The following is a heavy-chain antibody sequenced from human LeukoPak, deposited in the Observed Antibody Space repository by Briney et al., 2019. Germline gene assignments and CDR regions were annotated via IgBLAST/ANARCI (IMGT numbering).Heavy chain of an antibody. D-gene: IGHD5-18*01. CDR3: ARDFRAAMVSDWFDP. J-gene: IGHJ5*02. Sequence: ASVKVSCKASGYTFTSYGISWVRRAPGQGLEWMGWISAYNGNTNYAQKFQGRVTMTRDTSISTAYMELSRLRSDDTAVYYCARDFRAAMVSDWFDPWGQGTLVTVSS. CDR1: GYTFTSYG. CDR2: ISAYNGNT. V-gene: IGHV1-18*01.